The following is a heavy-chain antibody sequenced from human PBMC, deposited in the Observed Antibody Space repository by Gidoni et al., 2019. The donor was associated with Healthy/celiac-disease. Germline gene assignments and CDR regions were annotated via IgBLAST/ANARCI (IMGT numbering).Heavy chain of an antibody. Sequence: EVQLLEYGGGLVQPGGSLRLSCAASGFTFSSYAMSWVRQAPGKGLEVVSAISGSGGSTYYAYSVKGRFTISRDNSKNTLYLQMNSLRAEDTAVYYCATLNLPAADFDYWGQGTLVTVSS. CDR1: GFTFSSYA. CDR2: ISGSGGST. CDR3: ATLNLPAADFDY. V-gene: IGHV3-23*01. J-gene: IGHJ4*02. D-gene: IGHD2-2*01.